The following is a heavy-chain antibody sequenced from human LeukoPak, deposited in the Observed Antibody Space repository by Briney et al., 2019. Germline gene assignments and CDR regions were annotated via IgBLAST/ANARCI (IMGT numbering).Heavy chain of an antibody. V-gene: IGHV1-69*05. J-gene: IGHJ5*02. CDR1: GGTFGSYA. D-gene: IGHD6-13*01. CDR3: ARENAGIAAAGTNWFDP. Sequence: ASVKVSCKASGGTFGSYAISWVRQAPGQGLEWMGGIIPIFGTANYAQKFQGRVTITTDESTSTAYMELSSLRSEDTAVYYCARENAGIAAAGTNWFDPWGQGTLVTVSS. CDR2: IIPIFGTA.